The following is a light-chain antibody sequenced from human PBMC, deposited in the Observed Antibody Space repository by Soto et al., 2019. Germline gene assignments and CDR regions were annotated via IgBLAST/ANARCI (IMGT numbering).Light chain of an antibody. CDR3: QQYKSYWT. Sequence: DIQMTPSPSTLSASVGDRVTISCRASQTLRTGVAWYKQRPGKAPDLLIFDASSLESGVPSRFSGSGSGTEFTLTISSLQPDDFATYYCQQYKSYWTFGQGTKVDIK. V-gene: IGKV1-5*01. J-gene: IGKJ1*01. CDR2: DAS. CDR1: QTLRTG.